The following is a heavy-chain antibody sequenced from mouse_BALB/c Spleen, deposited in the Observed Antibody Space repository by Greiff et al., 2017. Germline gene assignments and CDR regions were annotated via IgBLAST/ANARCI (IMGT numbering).Heavy chain of an antibody. CDR2: IWAGGST. J-gene: IGHJ4*01. Sequence: VKLVESGPGLVAPSQSLSITCTVSGFSLTSYGVHWVRQPPGKGLEWLGVIWAGGSTNYNSALMSRLSISKDNSKSQVFLKMNSLQTDDTAMYYCARDSGSSYADAMDYWGQGTSVTVSS. CDR3: ARDSGSSYADAMDY. D-gene: IGHD1-1*01. V-gene: IGHV2-9*02. CDR1: GFSLTSYG.